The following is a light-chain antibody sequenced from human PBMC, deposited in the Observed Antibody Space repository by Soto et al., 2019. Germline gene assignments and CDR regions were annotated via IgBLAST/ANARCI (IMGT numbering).Light chain of an antibody. V-gene: IGKV1-33*01. J-gene: IGKJ2*01. Sequence: DIQMTQSPSSLSTSVGERVTITCQASQDISNSLNWYQQKPGKAPNLLIYEASNLQTGVPSRFSGGGSGTHFIFTISNLQPEDISTYYCQHYDNLPRYTFGLGTKLEIK. CDR3: QHYDNLPRYT. CDR1: QDISNS. CDR2: EAS.